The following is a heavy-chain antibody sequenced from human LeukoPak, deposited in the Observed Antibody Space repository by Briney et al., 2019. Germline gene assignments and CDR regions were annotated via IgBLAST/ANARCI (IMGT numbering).Heavy chain of an antibody. D-gene: IGHD1-7*01. CDR1: GFPFNSYI. V-gene: IGHV3-23*01. CDR2: IRGSGGRT. J-gene: IGHJ4*02. Sequence: GSLRLSCLASGFPFNSYIMTWVRQAPGKGLEWVSGIRGSGGRTFYGDSVKGRFTISRDNPKNTLFLEMKGLRVDDTALYYCAMIGGTTGPFDAWGQGTLVTVSS. CDR3: AMIGGTTGPFDA.